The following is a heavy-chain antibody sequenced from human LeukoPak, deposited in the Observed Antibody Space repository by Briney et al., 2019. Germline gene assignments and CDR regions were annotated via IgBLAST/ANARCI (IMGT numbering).Heavy chain of an antibody. CDR1: GFTFSGSA. CDR2: IRSKANSYAT. Sequence: GGSLKLSCAASGFTFSGSAMHWVRQASGKGLEWVGRIRSKANSYATAYAASVKGRFTISRDDSKNTAYLQMNSLKTEDTAVYYCTRLHWFDPWGQGTLVTVSS. J-gene: IGHJ5*02. CDR3: TRLHWFDP. V-gene: IGHV3-73*01.